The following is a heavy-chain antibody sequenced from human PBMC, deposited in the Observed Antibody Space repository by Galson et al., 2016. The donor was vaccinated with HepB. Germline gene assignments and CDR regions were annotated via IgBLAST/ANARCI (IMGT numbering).Heavy chain of an antibody. D-gene: IGHD3-10*02. CDR1: GFTFNKYG. CDR3: AKRHEYCPPVGCSVDY. CDR2: DSVHGGRK. J-gene: IGHJ4*02. Sequence: SLRLSCAASGFTFNKYGMHWVRQAPGKGLEWVAADSVHGGRKFYADAVKGRFTISRDSANNMLFLQMTSLRAEDTAVYYCAKRHEYCPPVGCSVDYWGQGTLVSVSS. V-gene: IGHV3-30*18.